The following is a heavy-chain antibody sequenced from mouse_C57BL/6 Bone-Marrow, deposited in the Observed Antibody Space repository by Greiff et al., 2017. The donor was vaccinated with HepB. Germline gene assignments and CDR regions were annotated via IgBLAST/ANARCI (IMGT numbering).Heavy chain of an antibody. CDR3: ARWGDYGTWFAY. D-gene: IGHD1-1*01. Sequence: QVQLKQPGAELVRPGSSVKLSCKASGYTFTSYWMHWVKQRPIQGLEWIGNIDPSDSETHYNQKFKDKATLTVDKSSSTAYMQLSSLTSEDSAVYYCARWGDYGTWFAYWGQGTLVTVSA. CDR1: GYTFTSYW. CDR2: IDPSDSET. J-gene: IGHJ3*01. V-gene: IGHV1-52*01.